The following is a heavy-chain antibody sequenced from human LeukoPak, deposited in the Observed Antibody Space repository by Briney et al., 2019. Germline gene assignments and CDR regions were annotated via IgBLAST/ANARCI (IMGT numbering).Heavy chain of an antibody. CDR3: ARDRIYCSGGSCYSGWFDP. D-gene: IGHD2-15*01. Sequence: GGSLRLSCAAPGFTFSDYYTSWIRHAPGKGLGWGSYISSSSIYTNSPDSVKGGFTISRANAKNSLYLQMNSLRAEDTAVYYCARDRIYCSGGSCYSGWFDPWGQGTLVTVSS. V-gene: IGHV3-11*05. J-gene: IGHJ5*02. CDR2: ISSSSIYT. CDR1: GFTFSDYY.